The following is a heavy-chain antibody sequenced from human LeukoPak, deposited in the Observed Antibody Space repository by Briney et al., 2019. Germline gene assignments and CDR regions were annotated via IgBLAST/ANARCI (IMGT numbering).Heavy chain of an antibody. Sequence: SETLSLTCAVYGGSFSGFYWSWIRQPPGQGLEWIGEINHSGRTNFNSSLKSRVTISIDTSKNQFSLQLNSVTPEDTAVYYCARSRMLANSWNVWGQGTTVTVSS. CDR3: ARSRMLANSWNV. D-gene: IGHD4-23*01. CDR1: GGSFSGFY. V-gene: IGHV4-34*01. CDR2: INHSGRT. J-gene: IGHJ6*02.